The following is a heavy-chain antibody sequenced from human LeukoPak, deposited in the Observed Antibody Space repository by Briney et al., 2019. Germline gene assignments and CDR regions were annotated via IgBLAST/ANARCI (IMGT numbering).Heavy chain of an antibody. CDR1: GFTFSSYE. J-gene: IGHJ4*02. V-gene: IGHV3-48*03. Sequence: GGSLRLSCAASGFTFSSYEMNWVRQAPGKGLEGVSYISGSGSTIYYADSVKGRFTISRDNAWNSVYLQMYSLRPEDTALYYCATLRPRQQLVVDHWGQGTLVTVSS. CDR3: ATLRPRQQLVVDH. D-gene: IGHD6-13*01. CDR2: ISGSGSTI.